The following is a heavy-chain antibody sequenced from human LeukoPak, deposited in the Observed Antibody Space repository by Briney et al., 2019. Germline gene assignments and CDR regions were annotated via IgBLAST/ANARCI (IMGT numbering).Heavy chain of an antibody. V-gene: IGHV3-30*18. J-gene: IGHJ4*02. CDR2: ISYDGSNK. Sequence: PGGSLRLSCAASGFTFSSYGMHWVRQAPGKGLEWVAVISYDGSNKYYADSVKGRFTISRDNSKNTLYLQMNSLRAEDTAVYYCAKVPTPYSGSYGGDFDYWGQGTLVTVSS. CDR1: GFTFSSYG. CDR3: AKVPTPYSGSYGGDFDY. D-gene: IGHD1-26*01.